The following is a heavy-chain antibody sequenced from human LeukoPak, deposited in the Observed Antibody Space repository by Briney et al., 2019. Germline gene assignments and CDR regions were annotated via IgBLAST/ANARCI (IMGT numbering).Heavy chain of an antibody. V-gene: IGHV3-48*02. Sequence: GGSLKLSCAASGLTFSDYTVNWGRQAPGKGLEWISNIYSGAGPKYYADSVKGRFTISRDNAENSVSLQMSSLRDEDTAVYYCAIVVVTNYGVDVWGQGTTVTVSS. CDR1: GLTFSDYT. J-gene: IGHJ6*02. CDR2: IYSGAGPK. D-gene: IGHD2-15*01. CDR3: AIVVVTNYGVDV.